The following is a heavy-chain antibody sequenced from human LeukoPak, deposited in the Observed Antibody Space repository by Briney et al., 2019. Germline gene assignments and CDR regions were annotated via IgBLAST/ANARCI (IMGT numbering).Heavy chain of an antibody. Sequence: GASVKVSCKASGYTFTDYYHHWVRHVPGQGPEWMGWIRPKTGDTKYAEKLQGRVTMTRDTSISTAYMELSRLRSDDTALYYCATLNFRDGMDVWGQGTTVTVSS. V-gene: IGHV1-2*02. CDR3: ATLNFRDGMDV. CDR1: GYTFTDYY. CDR2: IRPKTGDT. J-gene: IGHJ6*02.